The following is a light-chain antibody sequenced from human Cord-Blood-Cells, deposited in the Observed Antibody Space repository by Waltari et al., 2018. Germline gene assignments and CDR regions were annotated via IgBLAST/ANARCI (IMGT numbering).Light chain of an antibody. J-gene: IGKJ2*03. CDR2: WAS. V-gene: IGKV4-1*01. CDR3: QQYYSTPYS. CDR1: QSVLYSSNNKDY. Sequence: DIVMTPSPDLLLVFLGERATITCKSSQSVLYSSNNKDYLAWYQQKPGQPPKLLIYWASNRESGVPDRFSGSGSGTDFTLNISSLQAEDVAVYCCQQYYSTPYSFGQGTKLEIK.